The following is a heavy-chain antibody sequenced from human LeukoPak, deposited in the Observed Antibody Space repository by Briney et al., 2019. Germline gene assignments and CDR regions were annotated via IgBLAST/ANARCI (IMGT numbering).Heavy chain of an antibody. CDR2: IIPILGTA. Sequence: GASVKVSCKASGGTFSSYAISWVRQAPGQGLEWMGRIIPILGTANYAQKFQGRVTITTDESTSTAYMELGSLRSEDTAVYYCARAREMATISDYYYYYMDVWGKGTTVTVSS. J-gene: IGHJ6*03. CDR3: ARAREMATISDYYYYYMDV. D-gene: IGHD5-24*01. CDR1: GGTFSSYA. V-gene: IGHV1-69*11.